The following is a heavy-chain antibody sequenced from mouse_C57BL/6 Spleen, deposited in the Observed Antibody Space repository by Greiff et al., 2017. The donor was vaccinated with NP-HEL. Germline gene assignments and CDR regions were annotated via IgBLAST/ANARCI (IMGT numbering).Heavy chain of an antibody. CDR1: GYSITSDY. CDR2: ISYSGST. CDR3: ARRTPLTTVVASYWYFDV. J-gene: IGHJ1*03. Sequence: EVQRVESGPGLAKPSQTLSLTCSVTGYSITSDYWNWIRKFPGNKLEYMGYISYSGSTYYNPSLKSRISITRDTSKNQYYLQLNSVTTEDTATYYCARRTPLTTVVASYWYFDVWGTGTTVTVSS. D-gene: IGHD1-1*01. V-gene: IGHV3-8*01.